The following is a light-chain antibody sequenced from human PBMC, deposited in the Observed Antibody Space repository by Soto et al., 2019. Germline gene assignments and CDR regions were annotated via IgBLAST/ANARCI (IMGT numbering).Light chain of an antibody. V-gene: IGKV3-20*01. Sequence: EIVLTQSPGTLSLSPGERATLSCRASQTISNTFLAWYQQKPGQAPRLLIYGASSRATDIPDRFSGSGSGTDFTLTIGRLEPEDLAVYYCQQFGVSPTFGGGTKVEIK. J-gene: IGKJ4*01. CDR3: QQFGVSPT. CDR1: QTISNTF. CDR2: GAS.